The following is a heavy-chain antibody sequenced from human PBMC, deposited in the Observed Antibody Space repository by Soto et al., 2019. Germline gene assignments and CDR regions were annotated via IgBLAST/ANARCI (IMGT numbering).Heavy chain of an antibody. D-gene: IGHD5-18*01. CDR1: GFTFDHYA. V-gene: IGHV3-9*01. J-gene: IGHJ4*02. CDR2: ISWNSGSV. CDR3: AKAVGSYGNFDY. Sequence: EVQLVESGGGLVQPGRSLRLSCAASGFTFDHYAMHWVRQPPGKGLEWVSGISWNSGSVGYADSVKGRFTISRDNAKNSLYLQMSSLRAEDTALYYCAKAVGSYGNFDYWGQGTGVTVSS.